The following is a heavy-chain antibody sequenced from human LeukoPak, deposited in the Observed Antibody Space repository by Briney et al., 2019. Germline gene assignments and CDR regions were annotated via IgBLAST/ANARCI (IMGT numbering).Heavy chain of an antibody. J-gene: IGHJ3*02. V-gene: IGHV3-74*01. CDR3: ARAAGIQLWFPIPNAFDI. CDR2: INSDGSST. Sequence: PGGSLRLSCAASGFTFSSYWMHWVRQAPGKGLVWVSRINSDGSSTSYADSVEGRFTISRDNAKNTLYLQMNSLRAEDTAVYYCARAAGIQLWFPIPNAFDIWGQGTMVTVSS. D-gene: IGHD5-18*01. CDR1: GFTFSSYW.